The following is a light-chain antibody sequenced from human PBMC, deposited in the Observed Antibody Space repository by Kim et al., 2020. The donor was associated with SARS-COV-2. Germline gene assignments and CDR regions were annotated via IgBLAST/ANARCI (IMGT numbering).Light chain of an antibody. V-gene: IGLV1-47*01. CDR2: RNN. CDR1: SSNIGSNY. Sequence: GQSVTISCSGSSSNIGSNYVYWYRQLPGTAPKLLIYRNNQRPSGVPDRFSGSKSGTSASLAISGLRSEDEADYYCAAWDDSLSGVVFGGGTQLTVL. CDR3: AAWDDSLSGVV. J-gene: IGLJ2*01.